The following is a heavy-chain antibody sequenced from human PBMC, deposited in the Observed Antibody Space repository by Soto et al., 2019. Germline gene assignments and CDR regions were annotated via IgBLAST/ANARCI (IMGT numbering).Heavy chain of an antibody. J-gene: IGHJ5*01. D-gene: IGHD7-27*01. CDR3: ARGRYCLTGRCFPNWFDS. Sequence: SETLSLTCSVSGDSISNLDYFWAWIRQPPGQALEYIGYIYKSATTYYNPSFESRVAISVDTSKSQFSLNVTSGTAADTAVYFCARGRYCLTGRCFPNWFDSWGQGALVTVSS. CDR2: IYKSATT. V-gene: IGHV4-30-4*01. CDR1: GDSISNLDYF.